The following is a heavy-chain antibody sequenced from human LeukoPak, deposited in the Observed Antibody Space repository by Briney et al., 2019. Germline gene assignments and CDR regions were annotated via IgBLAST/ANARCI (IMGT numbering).Heavy chain of an antibody. CDR3: AKGGEGGHVLNWFDP. CDR2: ISWNSGSI. CDR1: GFTFDDYA. D-gene: IGHD5-12*01. J-gene: IGHJ5*02. Sequence: GGSLRLSCAASGFTFDDYAMHWVRQAPGKGLEWVSGISWNSGSIGYADSVKGRFTISRDNAKNSLYLQMNSLRAEDTALYYCAKGGEGGHVLNWFDPWGQGTLVTVSS. V-gene: IGHV3-9*01.